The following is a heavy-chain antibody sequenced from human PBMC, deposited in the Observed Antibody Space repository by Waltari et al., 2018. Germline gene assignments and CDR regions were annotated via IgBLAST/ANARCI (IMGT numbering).Heavy chain of an antibody. CDR1: GGTFSSYA. V-gene: IGHV1-69*05. D-gene: IGHD4-4*01. Sequence: QVQLVQSGAEVKKPGYSVKVSCKASGGTFSSYAISWVRQAPGQGLEWMGGIIPIFGTANYAQKFQGRVTITTDESTSTAYMELSSLRSEDTAVYYCARNGYSNYGVGYFQHWGQGTLVTVSS. J-gene: IGHJ1*01. CDR3: ARNGYSNYGVGYFQH. CDR2: IIPIFGTA.